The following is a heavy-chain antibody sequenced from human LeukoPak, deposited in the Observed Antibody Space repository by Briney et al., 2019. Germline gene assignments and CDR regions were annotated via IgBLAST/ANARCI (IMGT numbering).Heavy chain of an antibody. CDR1: GFTVSSNY. V-gene: IGHV3-53*05. CDR3: AKVSRYCSGGSCSHYYYYYGMDV. J-gene: IGHJ6*02. D-gene: IGHD2-15*01. CDR2: IYSGGST. Sequence: GGSLRLSCAASGFTVSSNYMSWVRQAPGKGLEWVSVIYSGGSTYYADSVKGRFTISRDNSKNTLYLQMNSLRAEDTAVYYCAKVSRYCSGGSCSHYYYYYGMDVWGQGTTVTVSS.